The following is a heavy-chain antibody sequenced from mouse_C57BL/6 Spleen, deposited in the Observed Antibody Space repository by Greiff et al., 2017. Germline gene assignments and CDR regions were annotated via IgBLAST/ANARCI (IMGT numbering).Heavy chain of an antibody. CDR3: ASWATIVATQGAMDY. D-gene: IGHD1-1*01. CDR1: GYTFTSYW. CDR2: IHPNSGST. V-gene: IGHV1-64*01. Sequence: QVQLQQPGAELVKPGASVKLSCKASGYTFTSYWMHWVKQRPGQGLEWIGMIHPNSGSTNYNEKFKSKATLTVDKSSSTAYMQLSSLTSEDSAVYYCASWATIVATQGAMDYWGQETSVTVSS. J-gene: IGHJ4*01.